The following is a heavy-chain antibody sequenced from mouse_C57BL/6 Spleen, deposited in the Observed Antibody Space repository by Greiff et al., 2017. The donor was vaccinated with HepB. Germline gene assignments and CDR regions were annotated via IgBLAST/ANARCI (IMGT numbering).Heavy chain of an antibody. CDR2: IWTGGGT. D-gene: IGHD1-1*01. CDR3: AGGYYGSSFYAMDY. J-gene: IGHJ4*01. V-gene: IGHV2-9-1*01. CDR1: GFSLTSYA. Sequence: VQGVESGPGLVAPSQSLSITCTVSGFSLTSYAISWVRQPPGKGLEWLGVIWTGGGTNYNSALKSRLSISKDNSKSQVFLKMNSLQTDDTARYYCAGGYYGSSFYAMDYWGQGTSVTVSS.